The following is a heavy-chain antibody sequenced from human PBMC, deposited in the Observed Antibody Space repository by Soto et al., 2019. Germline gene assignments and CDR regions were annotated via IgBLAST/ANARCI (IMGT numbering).Heavy chain of an antibody. CDR2: ISGSGGST. J-gene: IGHJ4*02. D-gene: IGHD3-22*01. Sequence: PGGSLRLSCAASGFTFSSYAMSWVRQAPGKGLEWVSAISGSGGSTYYADSVKGRFTISRDNSKNTLYLQMNSLRAEDTAAYYCANGVYDSSGYYYPFDYWGQGTLVTVSS. CDR1: GFTFSSYA. V-gene: IGHV3-23*01. CDR3: ANGVYDSSGYYYPFDY.